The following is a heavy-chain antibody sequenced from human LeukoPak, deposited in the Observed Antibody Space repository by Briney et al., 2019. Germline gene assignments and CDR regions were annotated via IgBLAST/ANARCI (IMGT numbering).Heavy chain of an antibody. Sequence: PGGSLRLSCTVSGFTVSSNSMSWVRQAPGKGLEWVSFIYSDNTHYSDSVKGRFTISRDNSKNTLYLQMNSLRAEDTAVYYCAAEGWFGDLFKDYWGQGTLVTVSS. CDR2: IYSDNT. V-gene: IGHV3-53*01. J-gene: IGHJ4*02. D-gene: IGHD3-10*01. CDR1: GFTVSSNS. CDR3: AAEGWFGDLFKDY.